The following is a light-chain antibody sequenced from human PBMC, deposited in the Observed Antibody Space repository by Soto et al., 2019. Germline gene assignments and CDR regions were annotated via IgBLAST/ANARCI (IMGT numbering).Light chain of an antibody. CDR2: GTS. Sequence: DIHLTQSPSSLSASVGDRVTISCRASQPITKNLNWYQQKPGKAPKLLIYGTSNLQTGVPSRFSGSGYGTDFTRSISSLQPEDLATYYCQQTFKTPPITFGQGTRLEIK. J-gene: IGKJ5*01. V-gene: IGKV1-39*01. CDR3: QQTFKTPPIT. CDR1: QPITKN.